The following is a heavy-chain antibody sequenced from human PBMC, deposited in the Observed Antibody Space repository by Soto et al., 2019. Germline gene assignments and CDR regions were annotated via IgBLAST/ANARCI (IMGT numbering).Heavy chain of an antibody. CDR2: IIPIFGTA. CDR1: GGTFSSYA. V-gene: IGHV1-69*13. J-gene: IGHJ4*02. D-gene: IGHD3-22*01. Sequence: SVKVSCKASGGTFSSYAISWVRQAPGQGLEWMGGIIPIFGTANYAQKFQGRVTITADESTSTAYMELSSLRSEDTAVYYCARPGDHYYDSSGYFDYWGQGTLVTVSS. CDR3: ARPGDHYYDSSGYFDY.